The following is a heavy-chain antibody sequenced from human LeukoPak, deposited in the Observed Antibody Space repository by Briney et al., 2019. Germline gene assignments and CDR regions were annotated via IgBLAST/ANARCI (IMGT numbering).Heavy chain of an antibody. D-gene: IGHD6-6*01. CDR1: GGSISSGGYS. J-gene: IGHJ5*02. Sequence: SETLSLTCAVSGGSISSGGYSWSWIRQPPGTGLEWIGYIYHSGSTYYNPSLKSRVTISVDRSKNQFSLKLSSVTAAGTAVYYCARGGSSVWFDPWGQGTLVTVSS. CDR2: IYHSGST. CDR3: ARGGSSVWFDP. V-gene: IGHV4-30-2*01.